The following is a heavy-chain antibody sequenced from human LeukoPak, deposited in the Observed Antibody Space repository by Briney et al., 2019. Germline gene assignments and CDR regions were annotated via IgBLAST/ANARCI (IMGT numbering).Heavy chain of an antibody. CDR2: LYSGGST. D-gene: IGHD6-6*01. CDR3: ATQKYGGSSGD. J-gene: IGHJ4*02. V-gene: IGHV3-66*02. Sequence: GGSLRLSCVVSGFTVSSNYMNWVRQAPGKGLEWVSVLYSGGSTYYADSVKGRFTISRDDSKSTLYLQMNSLRAEDTAVYYCATQKYGGSSGDWGQGTLVTVSS. CDR1: GFTVSSNY.